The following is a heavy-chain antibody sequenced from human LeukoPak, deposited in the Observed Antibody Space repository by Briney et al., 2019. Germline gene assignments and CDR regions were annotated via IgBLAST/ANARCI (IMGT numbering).Heavy chain of an antibody. CDR3: ARDPLKKSYYYDSSGYYDDY. CDR1: GFTFSSYG. CDR2: IWYDGSNK. J-gene: IGHJ4*02. D-gene: IGHD3-22*01. Sequence: PGRSLRLSCAASGFTFSSYGMHWVRQAPGKGLEWVAVIWYDGSNKYYADSVKGRFTISRDNSKNTLYLQMNSLRAEDTAVYYCARDPLKKSYYYDSSGYYDDYWGQGTLVTVSS. V-gene: IGHV3-33*08.